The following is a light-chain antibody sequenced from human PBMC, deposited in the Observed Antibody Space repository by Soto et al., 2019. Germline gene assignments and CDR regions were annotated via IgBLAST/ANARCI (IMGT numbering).Light chain of an antibody. CDR1: QTISSW. J-gene: IGKJ1*01. CDR3: QHYNSYSEA. CDR2: KAS. Sequence: DIQMTQSPSTLCGSVGDRVTITCRASQTISSWLAWYQQKPGKAPKLLIYKASTLKSGVPSRFSGSGSGTEFTLTISSLQPDDFATHYCQHYNSYSEAFGQGTEVDI. V-gene: IGKV1-5*03.